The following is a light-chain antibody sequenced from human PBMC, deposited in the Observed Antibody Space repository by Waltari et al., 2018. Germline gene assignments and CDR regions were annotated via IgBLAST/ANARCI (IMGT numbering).Light chain of an antibody. CDR3: QQYYDTPALT. V-gene: IGKV4-1*01. CDR1: QSVLYNSNRKNY. J-gene: IGKJ4*01. Sequence: DIVMTQSPDYLAVSLGERDTINCTSSQSVLYNSNRKNYLAWYHQKPGQPPKLLIYWASTREHGVPDRFSGSGSGTDFTLTISSLQAEYVAVYYCQQYYDTPALTFGGGTKVEIK. CDR2: WAS.